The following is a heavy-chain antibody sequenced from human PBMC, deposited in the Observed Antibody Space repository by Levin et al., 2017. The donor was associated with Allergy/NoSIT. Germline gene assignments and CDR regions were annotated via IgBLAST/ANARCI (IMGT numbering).Heavy chain of an antibody. J-gene: IGHJ4*02. CDR1: GFSVSNHY. Sequence: LSLTCAASGFSVSNHYMTWVRQGPGKGLECVSVIYSDGSTYYADSVRGRFTISRDSFRNTLSLQMNSLRDDDTAVYYCTKGHYSGVYQWGQGTLCTVSS. V-gene: IGHV3-53*01. CDR3: TKGHYSGVYQ. D-gene: IGHD2-2*01. CDR2: IYSDGST.